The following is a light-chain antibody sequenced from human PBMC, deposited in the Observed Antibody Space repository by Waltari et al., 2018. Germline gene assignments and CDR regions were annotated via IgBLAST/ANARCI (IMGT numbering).Light chain of an antibody. CDR1: QSIGRY. Sequence: EIVLTQSPGTLSLSPGERATLSCRASQSIGRYVAWYQQKPDQAPMLLIYGASSRATGIPDRFSGSGSGTDFSLTISRLEPEDFAVYYCQNHERLPATFGQGTKVEIK. J-gene: IGKJ1*01. CDR2: GAS. CDR3: QNHERLPAT. V-gene: IGKV3-20*01.